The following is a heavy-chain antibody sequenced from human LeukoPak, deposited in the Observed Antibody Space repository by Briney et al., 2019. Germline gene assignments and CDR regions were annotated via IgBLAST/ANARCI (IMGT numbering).Heavy chain of an antibody. CDR3: ARMISSGWSRYFDY. J-gene: IGHJ4*02. D-gene: IGHD6-19*01. CDR2: IRPSGDNT. CDR1: GFTFSSYD. V-gene: IGHV3-23*01. Sequence: GALRLSCAASGFTFSSYDMTWVRQAPGRGLEWVSSIRPSGDNTYYADSVKGRFTISRDNSKNTLYLQMNSLRAEDTAVYYCARMISSGWSRYFDYWGQGTLATVSS.